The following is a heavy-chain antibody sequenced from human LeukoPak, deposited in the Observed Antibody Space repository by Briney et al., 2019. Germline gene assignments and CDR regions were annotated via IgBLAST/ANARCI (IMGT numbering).Heavy chain of an antibody. CDR2: ISAYNGNT. J-gene: IGHJ6*02. V-gene: IGHV1-18*01. CDR3: ARGPPSGGYLEYYYYYGMDV. Sequence: ASVKVSCKASGYTFTSYGISWVRQAPGQGLEWMGWISAYNGNTNYAQKLQGRVTMTTDTSTSTAYMELRSLRSDDTAVYYCARGPPSGGYLEYYYYYGMDVWGQGTTVTVSS. CDR1: GYTFTSYG. D-gene: IGHD3-16*01.